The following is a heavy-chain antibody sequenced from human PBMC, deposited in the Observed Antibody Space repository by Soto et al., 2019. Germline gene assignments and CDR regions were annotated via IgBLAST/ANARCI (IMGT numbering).Heavy chain of an antibody. CDR1: GFTFSSYA. Sequence: QVQLVESGGGVVQPGRSLRLSCAASGFTFSSYAMHWVRQAPGKGLEWVAVISYDGSNKYYADSVKGRFTISRDNSKNTLYLQMNSLRAEDTAVYYCARGDSCYYYVLVYWGQGTLVTVSS. CDR2: ISYDGSNK. CDR3: ARGDSCYYYVLVY. D-gene: IGHD3-22*01. V-gene: IGHV3-30-3*01. J-gene: IGHJ4*02.